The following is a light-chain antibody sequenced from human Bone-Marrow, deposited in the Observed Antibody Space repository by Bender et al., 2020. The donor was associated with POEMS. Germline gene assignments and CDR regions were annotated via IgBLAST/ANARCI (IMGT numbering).Light chain of an antibody. CDR2: EVT. V-gene: IGLV2-8*01. J-gene: IGLJ2*01. Sequence: QSAVTQPPSASGSPGQSVTISCTGISSDVGNYNYVSWYQQRPGKAPKLMIYEVTERPSGVPDRFAGSKSGNTASLTVSGLQADDEADYYCSSYAGNNNVFFGGGTKLTVL. CDR1: SSDVGNYNY. CDR3: SSYAGNNNVF.